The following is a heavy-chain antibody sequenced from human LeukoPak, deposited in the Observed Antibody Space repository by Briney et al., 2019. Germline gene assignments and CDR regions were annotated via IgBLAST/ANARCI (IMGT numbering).Heavy chain of an antibody. J-gene: IGHJ4*02. D-gene: IGHD5-18*01. CDR3: ARESISGRYSYDFDY. CDR2: ISSSSSYI. CDR1: GFTFSSYS. V-gene: IGHV3-21*01. Sequence: GGSLRLSCAASGFTFSSYSMNWVRQAPGKGLEWVSSISSSSSYIYYADSVKGRFTISRDNAKNSLYLQMNSLRAEDTAVYYCARESISGRYSYDFDYWGQGTLVIVSS.